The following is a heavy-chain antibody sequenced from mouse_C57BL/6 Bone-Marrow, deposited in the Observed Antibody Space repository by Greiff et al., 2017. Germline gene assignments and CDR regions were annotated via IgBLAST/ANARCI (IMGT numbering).Heavy chain of an antibody. CDR1: GFTFSSYG. CDR3: ARRRQLRLFDY. V-gene: IGHV5-6*01. D-gene: IGHD3-2*02. CDR2: ISSGGSYT. J-gene: IGHJ2*01. Sequence: EVQVVESGGDLVKPGGSLKLSCAASGFTFSSYGMSWVRQTPDKRLEWVATISSGGSYTYYPDSVKGRFTISRDNAKNTLYLQMGSLKSEDTAMYYCARRRQLRLFDYWGQGTTLTVSS.